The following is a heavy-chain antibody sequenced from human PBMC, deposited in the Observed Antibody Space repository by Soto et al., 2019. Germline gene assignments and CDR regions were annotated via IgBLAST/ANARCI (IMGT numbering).Heavy chain of an antibody. J-gene: IGHJ4*02. D-gene: IGHD2-15*01. CDR1: RFTFDDYA. CDR2: ISWNSGII. CDR3: AKDSGVAYCTGGSCPLDY. Sequence: EVQLVESGGGLVQPGRSLRLSCAASRFTFDDYAMHWVRQAPGKGLEWVSAISWNSGIIGYADSVKGRFTVSRDNAKNSLYLQMNSLRAEDTALYYCAKDSGVAYCTGGSCPLDYWGQGTLVTVSS. V-gene: IGHV3-9*01.